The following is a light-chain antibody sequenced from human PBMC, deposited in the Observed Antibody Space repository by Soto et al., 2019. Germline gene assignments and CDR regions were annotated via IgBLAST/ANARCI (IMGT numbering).Light chain of an antibody. J-gene: IGKJ1*01. V-gene: IGKV3-20*01. CDR2: GAS. CDR1: QSVSSN. CDR3: QQYGSSGT. Sequence: VMTQSPANLAVSPWEDVTLSCRASQSVSSNLAWYQQKPGQAPRLLIYGASNRATGIPDRFSGSGSGTDFTLTISRLEPEDFAVYYCQQYGSSGTFGQGTKVDIK.